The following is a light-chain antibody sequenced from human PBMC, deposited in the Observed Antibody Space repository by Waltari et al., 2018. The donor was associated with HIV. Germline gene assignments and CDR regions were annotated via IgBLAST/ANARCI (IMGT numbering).Light chain of an antibody. V-gene: IGKV1-39*01. CDR1: ETISSY. J-gene: IGKJ3*01. Sequence: DIQMTQSPSSLSASIGDTIIITCRASETISSYLNWYQKKPGRAPNLLIYAASTLQSGVPSRFSGSGSGTDFSLTINSLQPEDFASYYCQQAYRGLTFGPGTKVDV. CDR2: AAS. CDR3: QQAYRGLT.